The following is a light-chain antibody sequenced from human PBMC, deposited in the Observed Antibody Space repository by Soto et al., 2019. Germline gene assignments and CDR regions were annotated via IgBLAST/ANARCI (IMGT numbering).Light chain of an antibody. CDR1: QSVRGY. V-gene: IGKV3-11*01. Sequence: EIVLTQSPATLSLSTGERATLSCRASQSVRGYLAWYQQKPGQAPRLLIYDTSNRATGIPARFSGSGSGTDFTLTISSLETEDFALYYCQQRSAWPLTFGGGTKVEI. CDR3: QQRSAWPLT. J-gene: IGKJ4*01. CDR2: DTS.